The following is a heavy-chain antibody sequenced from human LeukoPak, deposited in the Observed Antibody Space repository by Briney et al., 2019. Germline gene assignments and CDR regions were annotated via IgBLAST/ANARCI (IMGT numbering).Heavy chain of an antibody. CDR1: GFTFSSYG. D-gene: IGHD2-2*01. Sequence: GGSLRLSCAASGFTFSSYGMHWVRQAPGKGLEWVAFIRYDGSNKYYADSVKGRFTISRDNSKNTLYLQMNSMRAEDTAVYYCGKELEVVPAATFGYWGQGTMVTVSS. J-gene: IGHJ3*01. CDR3: GKELEVVPAATFGY. V-gene: IGHV3-30*02. CDR2: IRYDGSNK.